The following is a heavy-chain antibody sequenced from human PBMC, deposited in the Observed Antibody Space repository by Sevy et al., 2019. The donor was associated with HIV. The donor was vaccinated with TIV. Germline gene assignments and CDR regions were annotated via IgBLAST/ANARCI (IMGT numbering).Heavy chain of an antibody. Sequence: GGSLRLSCAASGFTFSSYAMSWVRQAPGKGLEWVSAISGSGGSTYYADSVKGRFTISRDNSKNTLYLQMNSQRAEDTAVYYCAKEGGGYCSGGSCYWIYYYYGMDVWGQGTTVTVSS. D-gene: IGHD2-15*01. CDR1: GFTFSSYA. V-gene: IGHV3-23*01. J-gene: IGHJ6*02. CDR3: AKEGGGYCSGGSCYWIYYYYGMDV. CDR2: ISGSGGST.